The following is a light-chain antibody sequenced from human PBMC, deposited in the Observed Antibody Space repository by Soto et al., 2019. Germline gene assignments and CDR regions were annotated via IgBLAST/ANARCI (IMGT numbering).Light chain of an antibody. CDR3: MQALQSLT. CDR1: QXLLYTNTYNY. Sequence: EIVMTQSPLTLPVTPGEPASISCRSIQXLLYTNTYNYLDWYVQKPGQSPQLLIYFGSNRAPGVPDRFSGSGSGTDFTLKINRVEAEDVGTYYCMQALQSLTFGQGTRLEIK. CDR2: FGS. J-gene: IGKJ5*01. V-gene: IGKV2-28*01.